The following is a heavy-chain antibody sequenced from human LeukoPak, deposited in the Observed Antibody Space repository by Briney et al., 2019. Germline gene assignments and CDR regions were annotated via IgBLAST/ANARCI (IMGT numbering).Heavy chain of an antibody. V-gene: IGHV3-48*01. D-gene: IGHD3-22*01. Sequence: QAGGSLRLSCAASGFTFSSYSMNWVRQAPGKGLEWVSYISSSSSTIYYADSVKGRFTISRDNAKNSLYLQMNSLRAEDTAVYYCARGQYYYDSSGYYRDYPSLDYWGQGTLVTVSS. J-gene: IGHJ4*02. CDR3: ARGQYYYDSSGYYRDYPSLDY. CDR1: GFTFSSYS. CDR2: ISSSSSTI.